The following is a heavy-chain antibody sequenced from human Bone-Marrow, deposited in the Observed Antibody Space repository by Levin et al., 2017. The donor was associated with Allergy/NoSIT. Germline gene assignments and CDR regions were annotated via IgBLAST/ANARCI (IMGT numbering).Heavy chain of an antibody. CDR3: AREGSVTGMRSFDY. CDR1: GFTFSRYS. J-gene: IGHJ4*02. CDR2: FWSDGSTK. V-gene: IGHV3-33*01. D-gene: IGHD6-19*01. Sequence: GGSLRLSCAASGFTFSRYSMHWVRQAPGKGLEWVAAFWSDGSTKYDADSVKGRFTISRDNSKNTPYLQMSSLRAEDTAIYYCAREGSVTGMRSFDYWGQGTLVTVSS.